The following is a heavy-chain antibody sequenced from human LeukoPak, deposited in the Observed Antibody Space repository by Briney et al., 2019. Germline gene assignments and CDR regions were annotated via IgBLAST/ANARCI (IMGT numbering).Heavy chain of an antibody. Sequence: SETLSITCTVSGGSISSYYWSCIRQPPGKRLEWIGYIYTSGSTNYNPSLKSRVTISVDTSKNQFSVKLSSVTAADTAVYYCARHTHCSSTSCSARRWFDPWGQGTLVTVSS. J-gene: IGHJ5*02. D-gene: IGHD2-2*01. V-gene: IGHV4-4*09. CDR2: IYTSGST. CDR1: GGSISSYY. CDR3: ARHTHCSSTSCSARRWFDP.